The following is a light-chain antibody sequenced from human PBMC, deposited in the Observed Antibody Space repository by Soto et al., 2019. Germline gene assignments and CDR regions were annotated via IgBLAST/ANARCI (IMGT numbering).Light chain of an antibody. J-gene: IGLJ3*02. CDR3: VVYMASGIWV. CDR1: SGSVSTSYY. CDR2: NTN. Sequence: QTVVTQEPSFSVSPGGTVTLTCGLSSGSVSTSYYPSWYQQTPGQAPRTLIYNTNTRSSGVPDRFSGSILGNKAALTITGAQADDESDYYCVVYMASGIWVFGGGTKLTVL. V-gene: IGLV8-61*01.